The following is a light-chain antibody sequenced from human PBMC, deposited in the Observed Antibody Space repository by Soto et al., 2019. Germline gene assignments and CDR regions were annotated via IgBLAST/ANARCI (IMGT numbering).Light chain of an antibody. CDR1: QNVNSY. CDR2: GAS. Sequence: EIVMTQSPATLSASPGERVTLSCRASQNVNSYLAWYQQKPGQSPRLVMYGASTRATAIPARFSGSGSGTEFTLTISSLQSEDFAVYYCQQYNNWPRTFGQGTKVDIK. CDR3: QQYNNWPRT. V-gene: IGKV3-15*01. J-gene: IGKJ1*01.